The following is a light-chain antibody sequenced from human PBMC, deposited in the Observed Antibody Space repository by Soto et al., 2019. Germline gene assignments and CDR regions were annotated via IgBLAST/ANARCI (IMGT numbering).Light chain of an antibody. J-gene: IGLJ1*01. CDR3: SSYTRSSTYV. Sequence: QSVLTQPASVSGSPGQSITISCTGTSSDVGGYNYVSWYQQHPGKAPKLMIYEASNRPSGVSNRFSGSKSVNTASLTISGLQAEDEADYYCSSYTRSSTYVFGTGTKVTVL. V-gene: IGLV2-14*01. CDR1: SSDVGGYNY. CDR2: EAS.